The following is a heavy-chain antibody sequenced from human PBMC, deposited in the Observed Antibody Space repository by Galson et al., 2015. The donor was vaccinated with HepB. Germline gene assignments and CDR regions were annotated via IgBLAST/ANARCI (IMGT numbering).Heavy chain of an antibody. CDR3: ASGVAVAGVAVAGQRGVDYYKYFGMDV. CDR1: GFTFSNYN. V-gene: IGHV3-21*01. CDR2: ISASSSDI. J-gene: IGHJ6*02. D-gene: IGHD6-19*01. Sequence: SLRLSCAASGFTFSNYNMNWVRQAPGKGLEWVSSISASSSDIYYADSVKGRFTISRDNAKNSLYLQMNSLRAEDAAVYYCASGVAVAGVAVAGQRGVDYYKYFGMDVWGQGTTVTVSS.